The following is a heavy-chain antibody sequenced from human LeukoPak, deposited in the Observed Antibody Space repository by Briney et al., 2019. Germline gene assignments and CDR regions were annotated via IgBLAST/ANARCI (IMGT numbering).Heavy chain of an antibody. CDR1: GFTVITND. J-gene: IGHJ4*02. D-gene: IGHD1-14*01. Sequence: GGSLRLSCAASGFTVITNDMTWVRQAPGKGLEWVSVLYRDVNTKYADSVQGRFTISRDNSKNTLYLEMNSLSPDDTAVYYCARGVEPLAANTLAYWGQGTLVTASS. V-gene: IGHV3-53*01. CDR2: LYRDVNT. CDR3: ARGVEPLAANTLAY.